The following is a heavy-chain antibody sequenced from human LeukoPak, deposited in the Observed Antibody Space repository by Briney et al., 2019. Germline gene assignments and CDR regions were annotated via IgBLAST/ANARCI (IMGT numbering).Heavy chain of an antibody. Sequence: SETLSLTCTVSGGSISSYYWSWIRQPAGKGLEWIGRIYTSGSTNYNPSLKSRVTMSVDTSKNQFSLKLSSVTAADTAVYYCARARKTAWSKNPRIAAAMYYFDYWGQGTLVIVSS. CDR1: GGSISSYY. CDR2: IYTSGST. CDR3: ARARKTAWSKNPRIAAAMYYFDY. D-gene: IGHD6-13*01. V-gene: IGHV4-4*07. J-gene: IGHJ4*02.